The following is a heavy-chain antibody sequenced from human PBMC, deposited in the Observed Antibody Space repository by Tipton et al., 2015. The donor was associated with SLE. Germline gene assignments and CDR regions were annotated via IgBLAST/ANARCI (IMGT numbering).Heavy chain of an antibody. D-gene: IGHD3-9*01. CDR2: IIPIFGTA. Sequence: QSGAEVKRPGSSVKVSCTASGGTFSTYAITWVRQAPGQGLEWMGGIIPIFGTANYAQKFQGRVTITADESTSTAYMELSSLRSDDTAVYYCARAGRYFDWLPLDYWGQGTLVTVSS. V-gene: IGHV1-69*01. J-gene: IGHJ4*02. CDR3: ARAGRYFDWLPLDY. CDR1: GGTFSTYA.